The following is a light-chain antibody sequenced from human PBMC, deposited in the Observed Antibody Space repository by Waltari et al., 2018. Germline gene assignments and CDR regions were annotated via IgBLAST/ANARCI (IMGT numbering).Light chain of an antibody. J-gene: IGLJ2*01. Sequence: QLVVTQSPSASASLGASVKLTCTLSSGHGSYAIAWPPQQPQKGPRFLLRVNSDGSHNKGDAVPYRFSGSSSGAERYLIISSLQSEDEADYYCQTWDTDIVVFGGGTKLTV. CDR3: QTWDTDIVV. CDR1: SGHGSYA. V-gene: IGLV4-69*01. CDR2: VNSDGSH.